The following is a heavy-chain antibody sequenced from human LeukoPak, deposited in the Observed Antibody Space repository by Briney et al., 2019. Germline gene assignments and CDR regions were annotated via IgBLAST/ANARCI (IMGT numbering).Heavy chain of an antibody. CDR1: GLTFSDYY. Sequence: GGSLRLSCAASGLTFSDYYMSWIRQAPGKGLEWVSYISSSSSYTNYADSVKGRFTISRDNAKNSLYLQMNSLRAEDTAVYYCARDQAEEMATISWGQGTLVTVSS. D-gene: IGHD5-24*01. V-gene: IGHV3-11*06. J-gene: IGHJ4*02. CDR2: ISSSSSYT. CDR3: ARDQAEEMATIS.